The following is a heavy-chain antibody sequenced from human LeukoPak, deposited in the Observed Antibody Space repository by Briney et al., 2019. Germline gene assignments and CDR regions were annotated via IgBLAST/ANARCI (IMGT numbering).Heavy chain of an antibody. CDR1: GYTFTGYY. Sequence: PGASVKVSCKASGYTFTGYYIHWVRQAPGQGLEWMGWINPNNGGTSYAQKSQGRVTMARDTSISTAYMELNRLTSDDTAVYYCARDKYTGYETFDYWGQGTPVTVSS. CDR3: ARDKYTGYETFDY. J-gene: IGHJ4*02. D-gene: IGHD5-12*01. CDR2: INPNNGGT. V-gene: IGHV1-2*02.